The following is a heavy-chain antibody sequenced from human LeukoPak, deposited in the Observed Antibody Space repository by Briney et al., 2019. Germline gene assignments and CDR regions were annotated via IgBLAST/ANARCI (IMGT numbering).Heavy chain of an antibody. CDR3: ARDPIVGATTLDY. D-gene: IGHD1-26*01. CDR2: ISSSSSTI. V-gene: IGHV3-48*04. CDR1: GFTFSSYS. Sequence: GGPLRLSCAASGFTFSSYSMNWVRQAPGKGLEWVSYISSSSSTIYYADSVKGRFTISRDDAKNSLYLQMNSLRAEDTAVYYCARDPIVGATTLDYWGQGTLVTVSS. J-gene: IGHJ4*02.